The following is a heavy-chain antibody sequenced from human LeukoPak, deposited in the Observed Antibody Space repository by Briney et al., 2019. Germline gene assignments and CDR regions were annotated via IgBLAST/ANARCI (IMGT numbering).Heavy chain of an antibody. CDR3: ARGYSTGWYPFHY. J-gene: IGHJ4*02. CDR1: GGSISSSY. CDR2: IYTSGST. V-gene: IGHV4-4*07. Sequence: KPSETLSLTCTASGGSISSSYWSWIRQPAGKGLEWIGRIYTSGSTDYNPSLKSRVTISVDKSENQLSLKLSSATAADTAVYFCARGYSTGWYPFHYWGQGTLVTVSS. D-gene: IGHD6-19*01.